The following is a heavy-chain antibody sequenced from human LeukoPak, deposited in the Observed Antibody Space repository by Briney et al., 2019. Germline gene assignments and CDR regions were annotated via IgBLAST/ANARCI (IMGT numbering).Heavy chain of an antibody. D-gene: IGHD3-22*01. CDR1: GGSISSGDYY. CDR2: IYYSGST. V-gene: IGHV4-30-4*01. J-gene: IGHJ3*02. Sequence: PSQTLSLTCTVSGGSISSGDYYWSWIRQPPGKGPEWIGYIYYSGSTYYNPSLKSRVTISVDTSKNQFSLKLSSVTAADTAVYYCARFRDYYDSSGYYYSEGAFDIWGQGTMVTVSS. CDR3: ARFRDYYDSSGYYYSEGAFDI.